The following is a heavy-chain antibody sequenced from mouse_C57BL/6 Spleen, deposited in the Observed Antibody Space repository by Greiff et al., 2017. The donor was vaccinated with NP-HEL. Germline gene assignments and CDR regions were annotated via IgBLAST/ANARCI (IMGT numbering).Heavy chain of an antibody. Sequence: QVQLKQSGPELVKPGASVKISCKASGYTFTDYYINWVKQRPGQGLEWIGWIFPGSGSTYYNEKFKGKATLTVDKSSSTAYMLLSSLTSEDSAVYFCAKEVAKGYYAMDYWGQGTSVTVSS. CDR2: IFPGSGST. CDR1: GYTFTDYY. V-gene: IGHV1-75*01. J-gene: IGHJ4*01. CDR3: AKEVAKGYYAMDY. D-gene: IGHD1-1*01.